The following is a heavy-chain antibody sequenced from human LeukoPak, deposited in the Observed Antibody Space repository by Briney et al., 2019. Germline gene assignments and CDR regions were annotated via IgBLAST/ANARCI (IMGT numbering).Heavy chain of an antibody. V-gene: IGHV4-39*07. CDR3: ARMTYYYGSGSSFYFDY. CDR1: GGSISSSSYY. Sequence: SETLSLTCTVSGGSISSSSYYWGWIRQPPGKGLEWIGSIYYSGSTYYNPSLKSRVTISVDTSKNQFSLKLSSVTAADTAVYYCARMTYYYGSGSSFYFDYWGQGTLVTVSS. CDR2: IYYSGST. J-gene: IGHJ4*02. D-gene: IGHD3-10*01.